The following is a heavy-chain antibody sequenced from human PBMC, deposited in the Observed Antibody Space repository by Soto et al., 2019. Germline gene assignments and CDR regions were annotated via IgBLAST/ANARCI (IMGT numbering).Heavy chain of an antibody. CDR2: IKPGTSDI. D-gene: IGHD1-26*01. Sequence: PGESLKISCKGVGYNFGSAWIGWVRQTPGKGLEWMGIIKPGTSDIRYSPSLRGQVTISADEAASTAYLQWSGLRASDTAIYFCARQLSYICDPWGQGTLVTVSS. CDR1: GYNFGSAW. CDR3: ARQLSYICDP. J-gene: IGHJ5*02. V-gene: IGHV5-51*01.